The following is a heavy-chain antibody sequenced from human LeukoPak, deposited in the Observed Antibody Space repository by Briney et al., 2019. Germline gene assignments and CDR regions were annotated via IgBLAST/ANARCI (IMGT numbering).Heavy chain of an antibody. CDR3: ARGEQQLVPDY. V-gene: IGHV3-48*04. CDR1: GFTFSSYS. J-gene: IGHJ4*02. D-gene: IGHD6-13*01. CDR2: ISSSSSTI. Sequence: GGSLRLSCAASGFTFSSYSMNWVRLAPGKGLEWVSYISSSSSTIYYADSVKGRFTISRDNAKNSLYLQMNSLRAEDTAVYYCARGEQQLVPDYWGQGTLVTVSS.